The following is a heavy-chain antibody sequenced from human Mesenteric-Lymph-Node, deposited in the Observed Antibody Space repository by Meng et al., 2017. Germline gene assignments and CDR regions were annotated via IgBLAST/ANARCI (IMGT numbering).Heavy chain of an antibody. CDR2: IKQDGSET. J-gene: IGHJ6*02. CDR1: GFTFSSYW. Sequence: LSLTCAASGFTFSSYWMNWVRQAPGKGLEWVANIKQDGSETYYVDSVRGRFIISRDNAKNSLFLQMNSLRAEDTAVYYCARDLVIYDYVWGSYRSYGMDVWGQGTTVTVSS. D-gene: IGHD3-16*02. V-gene: IGHV3-7*03. CDR3: ARDLVIYDYVWGSYRSYGMDV.